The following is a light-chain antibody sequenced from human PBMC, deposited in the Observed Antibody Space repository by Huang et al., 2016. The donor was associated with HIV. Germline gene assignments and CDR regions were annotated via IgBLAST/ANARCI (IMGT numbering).Light chain of an antibody. CDR3: QQRSNWPPRIT. Sequence: EIVLTQSPATLSLSPGERATLSCRASQRVSSYLAWYQKKPGQAPRHLIYDASNGATGIPARFSGSGSGTDFTLTISSLEPEDFAVYYCQQRSNWPPRITFGGGTKVEIK. CDR1: QRVSSY. J-gene: IGKJ4*01. V-gene: IGKV3-11*01. CDR2: DAS.